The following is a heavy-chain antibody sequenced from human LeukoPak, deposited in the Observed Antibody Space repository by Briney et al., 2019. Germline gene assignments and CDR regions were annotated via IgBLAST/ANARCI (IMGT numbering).Heavy chain of an antibody. CDR2: IKSKTEGLTI. J-gene: IGHJ4*02. CDR3: TDGISGVYRAYPDH. V-gene: IGHV3-15*01. D-gene: IGHD1-26*01. CDR1: GFTFGDYA. Sequence: SGGSLRLSCIASGFTFGDYAMDWVRQAPGKGLEWVGRIKSKTEGLTIDYAAPVKGRFTISRDDSRNTLYLQMNSLKTEDTAVYFCTDGISGVYRAYPDHWGQGTPVTVSS.